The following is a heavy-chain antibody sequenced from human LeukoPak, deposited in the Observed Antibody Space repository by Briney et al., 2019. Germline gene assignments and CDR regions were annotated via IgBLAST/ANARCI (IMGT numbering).Heavy chain of an antibody. Sequence: SETLSLTCAVYGGSFSGYYWSWIRQPPGKGLEWIGEINHSGSTNYNPSLKSRVTISVDTSKNQFSLKLSSVTAADTAVYYCARSDYSGSGTYTEFDAFDIWGQGPMVTASS. J-gene: IGHJ3*02. CDR2: INHSGST. V-gene: IGHV4-34*01. D-gene: IGHD3-10*01. CDR3: ARSDYSGSGTYTEFDAFDI. CDR1: GGSFSGYY.